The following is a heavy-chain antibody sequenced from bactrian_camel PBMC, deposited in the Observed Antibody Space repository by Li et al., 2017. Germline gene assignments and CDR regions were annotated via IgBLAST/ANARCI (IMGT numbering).Heavy chain of an antibody. CDR1: GFSFGEAD. J-gene: IGHJ4*01. V-gene: IGHV3S60*01. D-gene: IGHD1*01. Sequence: HVQLVESGGGSVQAGGSLTLSCTASGFSFGEADMAWYRQTPGNDCELLSYINSDGSTHSVDSVKGRFTISLDNAKKTVYLQMNSLKTEDTAMYYCDWNGVRGQGTQVTVS. CDR2: INSDGST. CDR3: DWNGV.